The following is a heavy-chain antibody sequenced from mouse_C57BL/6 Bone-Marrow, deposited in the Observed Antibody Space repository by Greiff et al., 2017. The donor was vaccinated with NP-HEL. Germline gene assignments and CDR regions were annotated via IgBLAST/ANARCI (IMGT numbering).Heavy chain of an antibody. Sequence: VQLQQPGAELVKPGASVKMSCKASGYTFTSYWITWVKQRPGQGLEWIGDIYPGSGSTNYNEKFKSKATLTVDTSSSTAYMQLSSLTSEDSAVYYWARTAYYSNYAMDYWGQGTAVTVSS. V-gene: IGHV1-55*01. J-gene: IGHJ4*01. CDR2: IYPGSGST. CDR3: ARTAYYSNYAMDY. D-gene: IGHD2-5*01. CDR1: GYTFTSYW.